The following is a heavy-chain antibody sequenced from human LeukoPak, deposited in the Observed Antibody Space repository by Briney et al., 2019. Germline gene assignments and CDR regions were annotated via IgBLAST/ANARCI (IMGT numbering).Heavy chain of an antibody. CDR3: ARQSYDFPTGLDP. CDR1: GGSISSSSYY. Sequence: PSETLSLTCTVSGGSISSSSYYWGWIRQPPGKGLEWIGSIYYSGSTYYNPSLKSRVTISVDTSKNQFSLKLSSVTAADTAVYYCARQSYDFPTGLDPWGQGTLVTVSS. CDR2: IYYSGST. D-gene: IGHD3-3*01. J-gene: IGHJ5*02. V-gene: IGHV4-39*01.